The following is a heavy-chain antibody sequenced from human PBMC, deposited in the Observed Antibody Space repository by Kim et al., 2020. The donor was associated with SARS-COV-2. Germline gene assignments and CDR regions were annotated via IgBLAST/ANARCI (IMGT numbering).Heavy chain of an antibody. CDR1: GFTFSSYS. CDR3: ARLSYYQLERLHFDY. V-gene: IGHV3-21*01. J-gene: IGHJ4*02. D-gene: IGHD1-1*01. Sequence: GGSLRLSCAASGFTFSSYSMNWVRQAPGKGLEWVSSISSSSSYIYYADSVKGRFTISRDNAKNSLYLQTNSLRAEDTAVYYCARLSYYQLERLHFDYWGQGTLVTVSS. CDR2: ISSSSSYI.